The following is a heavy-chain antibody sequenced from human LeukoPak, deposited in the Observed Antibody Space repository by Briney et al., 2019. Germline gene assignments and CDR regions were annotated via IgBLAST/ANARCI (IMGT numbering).Heavy chain of an antibody. D-gene: IGHD6-13*01. J-gene: IGHJ3*02. CDR3: AKDRSIAAGDDAFDI. V-gene: IGHV3-23*01. Sequence: PGGSLRLSCAASGFTFSSYAMSWVRQAPGKGLEWVSAISGSGISTYYADSVKGRFTISRDNSKNTLYLQMNSLRVEDTAVFYCAKDRSIAAGDDAFDIWGQGTMVTVSS. CDR1: GFTFSSYA. CDR2: ISGSGIST.